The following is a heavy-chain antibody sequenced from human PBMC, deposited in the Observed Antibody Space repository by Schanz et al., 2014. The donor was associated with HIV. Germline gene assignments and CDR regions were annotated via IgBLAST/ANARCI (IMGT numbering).Heavy chain of an antibody. J-gene: IGHJ4*02. CDR2: IDFYGSG. Sequence: QVQLQQWGAGLLKPSETLSLTCAVYGGSFSGYYWTWIRQAPGKGLEWIGEIDFYGSGNYNPSLKRRVAMSVDTSKNQFSLRLNSVTAADTAVYYCARTPYYFDYWGQGTLVTVSS. CDR3: ARTPYYFDY. CDR1: GGSFSGYY. V-gene: IGHV4-34*01.